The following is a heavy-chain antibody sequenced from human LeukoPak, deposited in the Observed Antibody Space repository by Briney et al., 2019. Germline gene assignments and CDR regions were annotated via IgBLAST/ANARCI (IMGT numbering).Heavy chain of an antibody. D-gene: IGHD6-6*01. J-gene: IGHJ5*02. Sequence: GASVKVSCKASGGTFSSYAISWVRQAPGQGLEWMGGIIPIFGTANYAQKFQGRVTITTDESTSTAYMELSSLRSEDTAVYYCARGPFGQLVDNWFDPWGQGTLVTVSS. CDR3: ARGPFGQLVDNWFDP. CDR2: IIPIFGTA. V-gene: IGHV1-69*05. CDR1: GGTFSSYA.